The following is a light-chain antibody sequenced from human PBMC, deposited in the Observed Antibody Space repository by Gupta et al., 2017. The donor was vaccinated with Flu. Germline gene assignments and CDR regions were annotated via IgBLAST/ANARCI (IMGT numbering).Light chain of an antibody. J-gene: IGKJ5*01. V-gene: IGKV1-33*01. CDR2: DAS. Sequence: GDRVTISCQASHDINNYLNWYQQKPGKAPRLVIYDASRLHTGVPSRFSGSGSGTDFTFTISSLQPEDIATYYCQQYDQTPPTFGQGTRLDIK. CDR1: HDINNY. CDR3: QQYDQTPPT.